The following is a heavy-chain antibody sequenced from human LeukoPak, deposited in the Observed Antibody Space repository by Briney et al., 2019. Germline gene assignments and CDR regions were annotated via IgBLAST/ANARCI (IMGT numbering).Heavy chain of an antibody. CDR3: ARAEKAVTGTLDS. J-gene: IGHJ4*02. D-gene: IGHD6-19*01. Sequence: PSETLSLTCSVSGGSITNYYWTWIRQSPEKGLEWLGYIHYTGNTNYNPSLKSRIAISVDASKNHFSLRLRSVTAADTAMYYCARAEKAVTGTLDSWGQGTLITASS. CDR2: IHYTGNT. CDR1: GGSITNYY. V-gene: IGHV4-59*01.